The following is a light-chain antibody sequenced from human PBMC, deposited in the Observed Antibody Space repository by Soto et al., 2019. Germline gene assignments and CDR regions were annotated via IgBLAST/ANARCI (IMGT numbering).Light chain of an antibody. Sequence: QCVLTQPASVSGSPGRSITISCTGTSSDVGGYNYVSWYQQHPGKAPKLMIYDVSNRPSGVSNRFSGSKSGNTASLTISGLQAEDEADYYCSSYTSSSTSYVFGTGTKVTVL. J-gene: IGLJ1*01. V-gene: IGLV2-14*01. CDR1: SSDVGGYNY. CDR3: SSYTSSSTSYV. CDR2: DVS.